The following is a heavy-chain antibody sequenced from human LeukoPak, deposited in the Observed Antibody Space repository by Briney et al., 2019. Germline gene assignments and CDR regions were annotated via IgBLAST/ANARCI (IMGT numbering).Heavy chain of an antibody. CDR2: ISAYNGNT. CDR3: ASGYCSGGSCYSPFDY. D-gene: IGHD2-15*01. Sequence: ASVKVSCKASGYTFTSYGISWVRQAPGQGLEWMGWISAYNGNTNYAQKLQGRVTMTTDTSTSTAYMELRSLRSEDTAVYYCASGYCSGGSCYSPFDYWGQGTLVTVSS. CDR1: GYTFTSYG. V-gene: IGHV1-18*01. J-gene: IGHJ4*02.